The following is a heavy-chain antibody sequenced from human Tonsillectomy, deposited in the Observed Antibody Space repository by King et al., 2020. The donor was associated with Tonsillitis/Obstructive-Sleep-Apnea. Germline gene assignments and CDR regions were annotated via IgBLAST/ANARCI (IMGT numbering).Heavy chain of an antibody. CDR2: ISGTDGGT. Sequence: VQLVESGGGLVQPGGSLRLSCAASGFTFSSYAMSWVRQAPGKGLEWVSAISGTDGGTYHADSVKGRFTISRENSKNTLYLQMNSLRAEDTAIYYCAKDHYDFWSGYYTGDNYWGQGTLVTVSS. J-gene: IGHJ4*02. CDR3: AKDHYDFWSGYYTGDNY. CDR1: GFTFSSYA. V-gene: IGHV3-23*04. D-gene: IGHD3-3*01.